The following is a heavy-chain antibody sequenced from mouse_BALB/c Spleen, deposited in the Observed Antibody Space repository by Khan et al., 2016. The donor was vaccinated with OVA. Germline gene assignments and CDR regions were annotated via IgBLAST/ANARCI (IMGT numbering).Heavy chain of an antibody. CDR1: GFSLTSYG. J-gene: IGHJ4*01. V-gene: IGHV2-6*02. CDR3: ARGNCDAMDY. CDR2: IWSDGAS. Sequence: QLQLKQSGPGLVAPSQSLSITCTVSGFSLTSYGVHWVRQPPGKGLEWLIVIWSDGASTYNLALKSRLSISKDHSKSHVFLKMNSLQTDDTARYYCARGNCDAMDYWGQGTSVTVSS. D-gene: IGHD2-1*01.